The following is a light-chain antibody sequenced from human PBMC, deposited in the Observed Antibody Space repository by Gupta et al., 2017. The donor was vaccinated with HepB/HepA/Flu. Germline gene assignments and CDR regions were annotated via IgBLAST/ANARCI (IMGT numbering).Light chain of an antibody. V-gene: IGLV2-23*02. J-gene: IGLJ3*02. CDR1: RSAVGNYNY. CDR2: EVN. Sequence: QSAPTQPASVSASPGQSITIPCNGTRSAVGNYNYVSWYQQHPGKVPRLIVYEVNKRPSGVSNRFSGSKSGNTASLTISGLQAEDEADYYGCSYAGSDTWVFGGGTKLTVL. CDR3: CSYAGSDTWV.